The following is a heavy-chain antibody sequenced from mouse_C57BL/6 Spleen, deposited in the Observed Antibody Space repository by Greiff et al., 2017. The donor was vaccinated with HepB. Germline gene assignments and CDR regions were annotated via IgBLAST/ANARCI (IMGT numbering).Heavy chain of an antibody. D-gene: IGHD1-1*01. CDR3: ARLATVVATVDY. CDR1: GYSITSCYY. J-gene: IGHJ2*01. Sequence: EVQLQESGPGLVKPSQSLSLSCSVTGYSITSCYYWYWIRQFPGNKLEWMGIISYDGCNNYNPTLKNRITITRDTSKNQFYLKLNTVTSEDTATYYCARLATVVATVDYWGKGTTLTVSS. V-gene: IGHV3-6*01. CDR2: ISYDGCN.